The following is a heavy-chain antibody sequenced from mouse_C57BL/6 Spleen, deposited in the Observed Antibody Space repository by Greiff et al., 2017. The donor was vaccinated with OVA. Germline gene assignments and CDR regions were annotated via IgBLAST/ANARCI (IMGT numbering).Heavy chain of an antibody. V-gene: IGHV1-52*01. Sequence: QVQLQQPGAELVRPGSSVKLSCKASGYTFTSYWMHWVKQRPIQGLEWIGNIDPSDSETHYNQKFKDKATLTVDKSSSTAYMQLSSLTSEDSAVYDCARRWDGYCDVWGTGTTVTVSS. CDR2: IDPSDSET. CDR3: ARRWDGYCDV. D-gene: IGHD4-1*01. J-gene: IGHJ1*03. CDR1: GYTFTSYW.